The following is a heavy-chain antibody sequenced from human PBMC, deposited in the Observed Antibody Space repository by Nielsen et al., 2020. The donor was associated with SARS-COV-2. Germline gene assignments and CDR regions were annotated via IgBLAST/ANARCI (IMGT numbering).Heavy chain of an antibody. CDR2: MNPNSGNT. D-gene: IGHD5-18*01. CDR1: GYTFTSYD. Sequence: ASVKVSCKASGYTFTSYDINWVRQATGQGLEWMGWMNPNSGNTGYAQKFQGRVTMTRNTSISTAYMELSSLRSEDTAVYYCARGKLTATVFNCYYGMDVWGQGTTVTVSS. J-gene: IGHJ6*02. V-gene: IGHV1-8*01. CDR3: ARGKLTATVFNCYYGMDV.